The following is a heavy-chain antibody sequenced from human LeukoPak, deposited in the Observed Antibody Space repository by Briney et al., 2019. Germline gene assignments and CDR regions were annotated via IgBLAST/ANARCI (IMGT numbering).Heavy chain of an antibody. Sequence: SQTLSLTCTVSGGSISSGDYYWSWIRQPPGKGLEWIGYIYYSGSTYYNPSLKSRVTISVDTSKNQFSLKLSSVTAADTAVYYCASPPFSSWYSHFDYWGQGTLVTVSS. J-gene: IGHJ4*02. V-gene: IGHV4-30-4*08. CDR3: ASPPFSSWYSHFDY. D-gene: IGHD6-13*01. CDR2: IYYSGST. CDR1: GGSISSGDYY.